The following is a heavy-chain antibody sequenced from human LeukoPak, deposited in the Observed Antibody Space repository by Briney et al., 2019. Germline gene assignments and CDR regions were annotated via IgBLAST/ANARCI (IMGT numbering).Heavy chain of an antibody. CDR1: GFTFDDFG. Sequence: GGSLRLSCTASGFTFDDFGMSWVRQVPGKGLQCVSGINWNGDRTSYADSVKGRFTISRDNAKNSLFLEMNSLRADDTAFYYCAREAELLSSWGQGTLVTVSS. V-gene: IGHV3-20*04. D-gene: IGHD3-10*02. CDR2: INWNGDRT. CDR3: AREAELLSS. J-gene: IGHJ4*02.